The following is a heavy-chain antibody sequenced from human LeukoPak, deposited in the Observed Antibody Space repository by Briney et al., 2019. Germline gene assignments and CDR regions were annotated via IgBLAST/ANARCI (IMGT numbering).Heavy chain of an antibody. D-gene: IGHD3-22*01. CDR3: TTDRSYYDSSGYQEYYFDY. Sequence: PGGSLRLXCAASGFTFSNAWMSWVRLAPGKGLEWVGRIKSKTDGGTTDYAAPVKGRFTISRDDSKNTLYLQMNSLKTEDTAVYYCTTDRSYYDSSGYQEYYFDYWGQGTLVTVSS. V-gene: IGHV3-15*01. CDR2: IKSKTDGGTT. CDR1: GFTFSNAW. J-gene: IGHJ4*02.